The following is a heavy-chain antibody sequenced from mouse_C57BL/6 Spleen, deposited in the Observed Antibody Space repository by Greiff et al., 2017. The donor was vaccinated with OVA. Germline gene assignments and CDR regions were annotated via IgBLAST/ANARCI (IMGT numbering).Heavy chain of an antibody. J-gene: IGHJ4*01. CDR3: ARRDYYGSSYGYAMDY. Sequence: VQLQQSGPELVKPGASVKIPCKASGYTFTDYNMDWVKQSHGKSLEWIGDINPNNGGTIYNQKFKGKATLTVDKSSSTAYMELRSLTSEDTAVYYCARRDYYGSSYGYAMDYWGQGTSVTVSS. D-gene: IGHD1-1*01. CDR2: INPNNGGT. V-gene: IGHV1-18*01. CDR1: GYTFTDYN.